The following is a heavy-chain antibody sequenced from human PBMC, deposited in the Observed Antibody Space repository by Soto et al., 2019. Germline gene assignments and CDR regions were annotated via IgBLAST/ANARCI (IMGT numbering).Heavy chain of an antibody. CDR2: FDPEDGET. V-gene: IGHV1-24*01. D-gene: IGHD1-1*01. CDR1: GYTLTELS. CDR3: ATEPRYNWNDAGYYMDV. J-gene: IGHJ6*03. Sequence: ASVKVSCKVSGYTLTELSMHWVRQAPGKGLEWMGGFDPEDGETIYAQKFQGRVTMTEDTSTDTAYMELSSLRSEDTAVYYCATEPRYNWNDAGYYMDVWGKGTTVTVSS.